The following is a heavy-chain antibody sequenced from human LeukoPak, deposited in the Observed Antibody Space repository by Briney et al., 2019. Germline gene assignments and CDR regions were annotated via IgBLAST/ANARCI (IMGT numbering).Heavy chain of an antibody. Sequence: GGSLRLSCAASGFTFRSYGMHWVRQAPGKGLEWVAFIRYDGSNKYCADSVKGRFTISRDNSKNTLYLQMNSLRAEDTAVYFCAKAKNDYGDYYYMDVWGKGTTVTVSS. J-gene: IGHJ6*03. CDR1: GFTFRSYG. CDR3: AKAKNDYGDYYYMDV. D-gene: IGHD4-17*01. V-gene: IGHV3-30*02. CDR2: IRYDGSNK.